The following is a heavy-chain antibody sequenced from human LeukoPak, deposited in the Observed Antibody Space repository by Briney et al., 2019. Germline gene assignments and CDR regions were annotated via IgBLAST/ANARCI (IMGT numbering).Heavy chain of an antibody. CDR2: IKQDGSEK. Sequence: GGSLRLSCAASGFTFSSYWMSWVRQAPGKGLEWVANIKQDGSEKYYVDSVKGRFTISRDNAKNSLYLQMNSLRAEDTAVYYCARDQWLTSYYYYGMDVWGQGTTVTVSS. J-gene: IGHJ6*02. CDR3: ARDQWLTSYYYYGMDV. D-gene: IGHD6-19*01. CDR1: GFTFSSYW. V-gene: IGHV3-7*01.